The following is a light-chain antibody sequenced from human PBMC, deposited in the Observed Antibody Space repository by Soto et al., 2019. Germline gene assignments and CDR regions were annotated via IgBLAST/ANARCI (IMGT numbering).Light chain of an antibody. CDR3: ATWDDSPSGRSWV. V-gene: IGLV1-47*01. CDR1: SSNIGSNN. CDR2: PNS. Sequence: QSVLTQSPSSSGTPGQRVSISCSGSSSNIGSNNVYWYQHFPVSAPRFLIYPNSPRPSGVPDRFSASKSGTSASLGISGLRPEDEATYYCATWDDSPSGRSWVFGGGTKVTVL. J-gene: IGLJ3*02.